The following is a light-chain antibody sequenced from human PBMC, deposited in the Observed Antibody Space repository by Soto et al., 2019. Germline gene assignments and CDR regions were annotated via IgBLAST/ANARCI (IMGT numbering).Light chain of an antibody. Sequence: EIVLTQSPGTLSLSPGDSATLSCRASQSVSSTFLAWYQHKPGRPPRLLIHGAASRATGIPDRFTGSGSGTDFTLTISRLEPEDFAVYDCQQYGSSPIFSVGPGTRVDI. CDR1: QSVSSTF. V-gene: IGKV3-20*01. CDR2: GAA. J-gene: IGKJ3*01. CDR3: QQYGSSPIFS.